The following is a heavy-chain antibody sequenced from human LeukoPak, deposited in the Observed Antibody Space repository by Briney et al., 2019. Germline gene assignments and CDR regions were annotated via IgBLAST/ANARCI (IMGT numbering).Heavy chain of an antibody. CDR1: GFTFSSYA. Sequence: SGGSLRLSCSASGFTFSSYAMHWVRQAPGKGLEYVSAISSNGGSTHYADSVKGRFTISRDNSKNTLYLQMSSLRAEDTAVYYCVKASRPYGSGRYYFDYWGQGTLVTVSS. D-gene: IGHD3-10*01. V-gene: IGHV3-64D*06. J-gene: IGHJ4*02. CDR2: ISSNGGST. CDR3: VKASRPYGSGRYYFDY.